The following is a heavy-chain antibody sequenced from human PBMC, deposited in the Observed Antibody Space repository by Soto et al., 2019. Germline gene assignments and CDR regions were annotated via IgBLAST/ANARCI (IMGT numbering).Heavy chain of an antibody. CDR3: ARGVLRFLEATQFDY. CDR1: GGTFSSYA. D-gene: IGHD3-3*01. V-gene: IGHV1-69*13. J-gene: IGHJ4*02. Sequence: GASVKVSCKASGGTFSSYAISWVRQAPGQGLEWMGGIIPIFGTANYAQKFQGRVTITADESTSTAYMELSSLRSEDTAVYYCARGVLRFLEATQFDYWGQGTLVTVSS. CDR2: IIPIFGTA.